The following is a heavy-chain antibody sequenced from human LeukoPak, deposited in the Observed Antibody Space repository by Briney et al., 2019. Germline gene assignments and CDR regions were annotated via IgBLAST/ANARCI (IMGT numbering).Heavy chain of an antibody. CDR3: AKDSSSWQAFDY. CDR2: ISYDGSNK. D-gene: IGHD6-13*01. J-gene: IGHJ4*02. V-gene: IGHV3-30*18. Sequence: GGSLRLSCAASGFTFSSYGMHWVRQAPGKGLEWVAVISYDGSNKYYADSVEGRFTISRDNSKNTLYLQMNSLRAEDTAVYYCAKDSSSWQAFDYWGQGTLVTVSS. CDR1: GFTFSSYG.